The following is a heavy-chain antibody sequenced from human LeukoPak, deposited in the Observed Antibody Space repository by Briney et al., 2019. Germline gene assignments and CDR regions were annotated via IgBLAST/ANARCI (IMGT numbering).Heavy chain of an antibody. D-gene: IGHD5/OR15-5a*01. Sequence: PGGSLRLSCAASGFTVSSNYMSWVRQAPGKGLEWVSGFYSTGNTYYADSVKGRFTISRDDSRNTLYLQMSSLRTGDTAVYYCAAVSTTYYYYGMDVWGQGTTVTVSS. CDR2: FYSTGNT. CDR3: AAVSTTYYYYGMDV. J-gene: IGHJ6*02. V-gene: IGHV3-53*01. CDR1: GFTVSSNY.